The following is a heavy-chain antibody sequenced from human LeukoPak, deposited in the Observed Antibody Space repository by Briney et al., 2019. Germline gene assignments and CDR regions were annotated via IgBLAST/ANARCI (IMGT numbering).Heavy chain of an antibody. J-gene: IGHJ4*02. D-gene: IGHD2-15*01. Sequence: GGSLRLSCAASGFTFDDYAMHWVRQAPGKGLEWVSLISGDGGSTYYADSVKGRFTISRDNSKNSLYLQMNSLRAEDTAVYYCATALGYCSGGSCSKGYWGQGTLVTVSS. V-gene: IGHV3-43*02. CDR1: GFTFDDYA. CDR3: ATALGYCSGGSCSKGY. CDR2: ISGDGGST.